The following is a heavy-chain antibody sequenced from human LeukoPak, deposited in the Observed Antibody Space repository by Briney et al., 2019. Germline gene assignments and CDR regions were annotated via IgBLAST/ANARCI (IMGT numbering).Heavy chain of an antibody. CDR2: IYPGDSDT. CDR1: GYSFTSYW. J-gene: IGHJ4*02. CDR3: ARHNGYSYGYGYFDY. Sequence: GGSLKISCKGSGYSFTSYWIGWVRQMPGKGLEWMGIIYPGDSDTRYSPSFQGQVTISADKSIGTAYLQWSSLKASDTAMYYCARHNGYSYGYGYFDYWGQGTLVTVSS. V-gene: IGHV5-51*01. D-gene: IGHD5-18*01.